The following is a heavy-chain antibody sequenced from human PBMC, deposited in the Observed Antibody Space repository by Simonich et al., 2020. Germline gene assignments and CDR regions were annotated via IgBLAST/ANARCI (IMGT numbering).Heavy chain of an antibody. J-gene: IGHJ1*01. Sequence: QVQLVQSGAEVKKPGASVKVSCKASGYTFTGSYMHWVRQAPGQGREWMGGTNPNSGGTNYAQKFQGRVTMTRDTSISTAYMELSRLRSDDTAVYYCARSHIAAAGTGYFQHWGQGTLVTVSS. CDR1: GYTFTGSY. V-gene: IGHV1-2*02. CDR3: ARSHIAAAGTGYFQH. D-gene: IGHD6-13*01. CDR2: TNPNSGGT.